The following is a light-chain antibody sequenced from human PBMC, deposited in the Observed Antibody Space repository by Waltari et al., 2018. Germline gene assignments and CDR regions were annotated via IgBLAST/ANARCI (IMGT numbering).Light chain of an antibody. CDR1: ELPRKY. J-gene: IGLJ1*01. CDR2: EDT. V-gene: IGLV3-10*01. CDR3: YSSDSTGLRV. Sequence: SYELTQTPSVSVSPGQTARITCSGHELPRKYAYWFQQKSGQAPRLVRYEDTKRPSGNPERFSGSSSGTVATLTITGAQVDDEADYYCYSSDSTGLRVFGGGTTVVVL.